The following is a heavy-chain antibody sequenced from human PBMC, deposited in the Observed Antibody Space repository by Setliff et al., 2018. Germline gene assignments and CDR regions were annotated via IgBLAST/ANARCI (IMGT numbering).Heavy chain of an antibody. Sequence: SETLSLTCTVSGGSISSYYWSWIRQPAGKGLEWIGHIYIGGSANYNPSLKSRVTMSIDTSKNQFSLKPNSVTAADMAVYYCAREQWLDPPGYYYRDVWAKGTTVTVSS. J-gene: IGHJ6*03. V-gene: IGHV4-4*07. CDR1: GGSISSYY. CDR2: IYIGGSA. D-gene: IGHD6-19*01. CDR3: AREQWLDPPGYYYRDV.